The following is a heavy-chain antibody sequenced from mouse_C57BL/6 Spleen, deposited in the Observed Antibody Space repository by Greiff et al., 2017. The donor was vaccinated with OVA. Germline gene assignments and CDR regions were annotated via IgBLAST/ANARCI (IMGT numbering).Heavy chain of an antibody. D-gene: IGHD1-1*02. V-gene: IGHV1-42*01. Sequence: VQLQQSGPELVKPGASVKISCKASGYSFTGYYMNWVKQSPEKSLEWIGEINPSTGGTTYNQKFKAKATLTVDKSSSTAYMQLKSLTSEDSAVYYCASGDYFYAMDYWGQGTSVTVSS. CDR1: GYSFTGYY. J-gene: IGHJ4*01. CDR3: ASGDYFYAMDY. CDR2: INPSTGGT.